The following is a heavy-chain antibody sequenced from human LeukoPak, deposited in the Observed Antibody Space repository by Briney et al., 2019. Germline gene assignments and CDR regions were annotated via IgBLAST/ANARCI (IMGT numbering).Heavy chain of an antibody. J-gene: IGHJ5*02. D-gene: IGHD1-26*01. CDR1: GYTFTSYG. Sequence: ASVKVSCKASGYTFTSYGLTWVRQAPGQGLEWMGWISAYNGHTKYPQKLQGRVTMTTDTSTSTAYMELRSLRSDDTAVYYCARGGNYWPQWWFDPWGRGTLASVSS. V-gene: IGHV1-18*01. CDR2: ISAYNGHT. CDR3: ARGGNYWPQWWFDP.